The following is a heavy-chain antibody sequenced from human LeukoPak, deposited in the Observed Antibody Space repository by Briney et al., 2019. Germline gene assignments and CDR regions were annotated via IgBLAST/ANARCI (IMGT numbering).Heavy chain of an antibody. Sequence: PGGSLRLSCAASGFTFSSYSMNWVRQAPGKGLEWVSYISSSSSTIYYADSVKGRFTISRDNAKNSLYLQMNSLRAEDTAVYYCARGGRLNWFDPWGQGTLVTVSS. CDR3: ARGGRLNWFDP. CDR1: GFTFSSYS. V-gene: IGHV3-48*01. CDR2: ISSSSSTI. J-gene: IGHJ5*02. D-gene: IGHD1-26*01.